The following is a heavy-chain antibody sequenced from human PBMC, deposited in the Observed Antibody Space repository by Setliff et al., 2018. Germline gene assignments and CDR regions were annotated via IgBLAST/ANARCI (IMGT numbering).Heavy chain of an antibody. V-gene: IGHV4-34*01. D-gene: IGHD3-22*01. CDR1: GASFSGTY. CDR3: RVWVNMIEVDS. Sequence: SETLSLTCAVYGASFSGTYCSWIRQSPGKGLEWIGEINHTGSPNWIGEINHSGSPNYNPSLKSRVTMSVDTSKNQFSLKLTSVTAADTAVYYCRVWVNMIEVDSWAQGTLVTVSS. J-gene: IGHJ4*02. CDR2: INHSGSP.